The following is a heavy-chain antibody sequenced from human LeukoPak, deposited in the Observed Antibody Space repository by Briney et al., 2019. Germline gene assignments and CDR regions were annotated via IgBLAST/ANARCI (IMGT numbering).Heavy chain of an antibody. CDR1: GFTFSNAW. J-gene: IGHJ4*02. V-gene: IGHV3-15*01. CDR2: IKSKTDGGTT. D-gene: IGHD1-26*01. CDR3: TTAGWELYYFDY. Sequence: GGSLRLSCAASGFTFSNAWMSWVRQAPGKGLEWVGRIKSKTDGGTTDYAAPVKGRFTISRDDSKNALYLQMNSLKTEDTAVYYCTTAGWELYYFDYWGQGTLVTVSS.